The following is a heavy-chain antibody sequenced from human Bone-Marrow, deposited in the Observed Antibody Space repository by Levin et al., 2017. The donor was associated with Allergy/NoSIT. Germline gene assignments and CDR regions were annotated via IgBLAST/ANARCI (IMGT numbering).Heavy chain of an antibody. CDR1: GFTVSNTY. V-gene: IGHV3-53*01. D-gene: IGHD1-1*01. J-gene: IGHJ4*02. Sequence: LSLTCAASGFTVSNTYMNWVRQAPGKGLEWVSLIYTGGSTDYADSVKGRFSISRDNFANTLQLQMNSLRVDDTAVYYCLTTSGYWGQGTLVTVSS. CDR2: IYTGGST. CDR3: LTTSGY.